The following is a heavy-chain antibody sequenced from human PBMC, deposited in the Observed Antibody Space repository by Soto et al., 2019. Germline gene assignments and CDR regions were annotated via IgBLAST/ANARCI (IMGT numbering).Heavy chain of an antibody. D-gene: IGHD2-2*01. V-gene: IGHV4-39*01. J-gene: IGHJ4*02. CDR2: IYYSGST. Sequence: QLQLQESGPGLVKPSETLSLTCTVSGGSISSSSYYWGWIRQPPGKGLEWIGSIYYSGSTYYNPSLKSRVTISVDTSKNQFSLKLRSVTAAVTAVYYCARAGRHCSSTSCYAGYFDYWGQGTLVTVSS. CDR1: GGSISSSSYY. CDR3: ARAGRHCSSTSCYAGYFDY.